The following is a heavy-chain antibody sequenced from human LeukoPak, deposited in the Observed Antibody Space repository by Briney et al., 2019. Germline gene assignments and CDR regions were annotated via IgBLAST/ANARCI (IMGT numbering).Heavy chain of an antibody. CDR2: INPNSGGT. CDR3: ASIGDYGWGSYRSADFDY. J-gene: IGHJ4*02. D-gene: IGHD3-16*02. CDR1: GYTFTGYY. Sequence: ASVKVSCKASGYTFTGYYMHWVRQAPGQGLEWMGRINPNSGGTNYAQKFQGRVTMTRDTSISTAYMELSRLRSDDTAVYYCASIGDYGWGSYRSADFDYWGQGTLVTVSS. V-gene: IGHV1-2*06.